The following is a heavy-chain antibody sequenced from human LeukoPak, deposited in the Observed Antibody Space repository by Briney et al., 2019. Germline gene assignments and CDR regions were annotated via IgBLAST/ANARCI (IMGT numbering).Heavy chain of an antibody. CDR2: IIPSFGTA. CDR1: GGTFSSYA. D-gene: IGHD3-22*01. CDR3: AREGTYYYDSSGYYWGFYFDY. Sequence: VKVSCKASGGTFSSYAISWVRQAPGQGLEWMGGIIPSFGTANYAQKLQGRVTITADESTSTAYMELSRLRSDDTAVYYCAREGTYYYDSSGYYWGFYFDYWGQGTLVTVSS. J-gene: IGHJ4*02. V-gene: IGHV1-69*01.